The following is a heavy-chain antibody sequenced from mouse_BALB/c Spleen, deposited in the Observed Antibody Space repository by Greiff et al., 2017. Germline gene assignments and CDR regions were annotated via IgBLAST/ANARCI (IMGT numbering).Heavy chain of an antibody. CDR1: GFTFSDYY. CDR3: ARDTKGYFDV. V-gene: IGHV5-4*02. Sequence: EVKLMESGGGLVKPGGSLQLSCAASGFTFSDYYMYWVRQTPEKRLEWVATISDGGSYTYYPDSVKGRFTISRDNAKNNLYLQMSSLKSEDTAMYDCARDTKGYFDVWGAGTTVTVSS. CDR2: ISDGGSYT. D-gene: IGHD1-1*01. J-gene: IGHJ1*01.